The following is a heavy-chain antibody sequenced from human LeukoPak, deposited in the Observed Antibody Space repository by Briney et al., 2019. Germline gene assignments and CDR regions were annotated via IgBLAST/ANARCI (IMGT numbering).Heavy chain of an antibody. CDR2: IKQDGSEK. J-gene: IGHJ4*02. CDR3: ARAPDTAMVDLFDY. V-gene: IGHV3-7*01. Sequence: GGSLRLSCAASGFTFSSYWMSWVRQAPGKGLEWVANIKQDGSEKYYVDSVKGRFTISRDNAKNSLYLQMNSLRAEDTAVYYCARAPDTAMVDLFDYWGQGTLVTVSS. D-gene: IGHD5-18*01. CDR1: GFTFSSYW.